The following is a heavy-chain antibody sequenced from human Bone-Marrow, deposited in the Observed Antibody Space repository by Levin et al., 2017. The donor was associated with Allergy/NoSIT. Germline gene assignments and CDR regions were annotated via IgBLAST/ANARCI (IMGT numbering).Heavy chain of an antibody. Sequence: GGSLRLSCKASGYTFTSYAMNWVRQAPGQGLEWMGWINTNTGNPTYAQGFTGRFVFSLDTSVSTAYLQISSLKAEDTAVYYCARGLAIAARLHWFDPWGQGTLVTVSS. D-gene: IGHD6-6*01. CDR3: ARGLAIAARLHWFDP. V-gene: IGHV7-4-1*02. CDR2: INTNTGNP. J-gene: IGHJ5*02. CDR1: GYTFTSYA.